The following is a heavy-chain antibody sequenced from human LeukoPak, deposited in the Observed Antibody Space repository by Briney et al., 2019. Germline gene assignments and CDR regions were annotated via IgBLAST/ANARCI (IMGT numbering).Heavy chain of an antibody. CDR1: GYTFTDYY. Sequence: ASVEVSCKASGYTFTDYYMHWVRQAPGQGLEWMGWINANRGGANYAQRFQGRVTMTRDTSITTAYMELSRLKSDDTAVYYCARRYCSSTSCYYFDYWGQGTLVTVSS. D-gene: IGHD2-2*01. V-gene: IGHV1-2*02. J-gene: IGHJ4*02. CDR3: ARRYCSSTSCYYFDY. CDR2: INANRGGA.